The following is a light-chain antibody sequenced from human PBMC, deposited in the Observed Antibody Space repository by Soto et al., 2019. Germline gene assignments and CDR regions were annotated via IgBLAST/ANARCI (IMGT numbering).Light chain of an antibody. CDR2: GTS. J-gene: IGKJ5*01. V-gene: IGKV3-11*01. CDR3: QQRSNWPPIT. Sequence: EIVMTQSPATLSLSPGERATLSCRASQSVNSNLAWYQQKAGQAPRLPIYGTSTRATGIPARFSGSGSGTDFTLTISSLEPEDFAVYYCQQRSNWPPITFGQGTRLEIK. CDR1: QSVNSN.